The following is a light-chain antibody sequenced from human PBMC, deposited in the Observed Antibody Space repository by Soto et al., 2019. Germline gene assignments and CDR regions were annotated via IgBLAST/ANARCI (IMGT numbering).Light chain of an antibody. V-gene: IGKV1-39*01. CDR1: RSISNY. CDR2: AAS. Sequence: DIQMTQSPSSLSASVGDRVTITCRASRSISNYLNWYQQKSGKVPRLLIYAASSLQPGVPSRFGGTGTGTAFTLTITSLQPEDSATYYCQQSYSVPRFGPGTRVDLK. J-gene: IGKJ1*01. CDR3: QQSYSVPR.